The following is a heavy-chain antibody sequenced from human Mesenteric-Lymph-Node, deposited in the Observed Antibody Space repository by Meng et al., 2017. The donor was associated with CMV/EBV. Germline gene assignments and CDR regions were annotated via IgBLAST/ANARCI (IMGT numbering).Heavy chain of an antibody. CDR1: GYTFSTYG. CDR3: ARDHPSYSAAPHLY. CDR2: INVYDGKT. J-gene: IGHJ4*02. Sequence: ASVKVSCKASGYTFSTYGISWVRQARGQGLEWMGWINVYDGKTNYAQKFQGRVTMTTDTSTSTAYMELNTLRSDDTANYYCARDHPSYSAAPHLYWGQGTLVTVSS. D-gene: IGHD6-13*01. V-gene: IGHV1-18*01.